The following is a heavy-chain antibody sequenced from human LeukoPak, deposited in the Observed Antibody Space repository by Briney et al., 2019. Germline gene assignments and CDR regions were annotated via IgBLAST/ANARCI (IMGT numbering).Heavy chain of an antibody. D-gene: IGHD3-22*01. Sequence: GGSLRLSCAASGFTFSSYAMSWVRQAPGKGLEWVSAISGSGGSTYYADSVKGRFTISRDNSKNTLYLQMNNLRAEDTAVYYCAEGFEVVSGVYYYDSSGYYFDYWGQGTLVTVSS. CDR1: GFTFSSYA. V-gene: IGHV3-23*01. CDR3: AEGFEVVSGVYYYDSSGYYFDY. J-gene: IGHJ4*02. CDR2: ISGSGGST.